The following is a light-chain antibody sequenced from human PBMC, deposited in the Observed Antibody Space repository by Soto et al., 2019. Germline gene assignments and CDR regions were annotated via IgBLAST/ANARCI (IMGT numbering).Light chain of an antibody. CDR3: QQYNSYFWT. Sequence: DIQMTQSPSTLSASVGDRVTITFRASQTLSKWLAWYQQKPERPPKLLIYKASSLQSGVPSRFSGSGSGTEFTLTISSLQPDDFATYYCQQYNSYFWTFGQGTKVAIK. CDR1: QTLSKW. V-gene: IGKV1-5*03. J-gene: IGKJ1*01. CDR2: KAS.